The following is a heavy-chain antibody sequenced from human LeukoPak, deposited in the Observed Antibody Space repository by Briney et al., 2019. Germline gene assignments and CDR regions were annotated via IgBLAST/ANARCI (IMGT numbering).Heavy chain of an antibody. Sequence: SETLSLTCTVSGLSISDSSYYWGWIRQPPGKGLEWIGSIYHRGNTYYNPSLKSRVIISVDTTKNQFSLKLSSVTAADTAVYYCVRGVAGTYWYFDLWGRGTLVTVSS. CDR1: GLSISDSSYY. CDR2: IYHRGNT. CDR3: VRGVAGTYWYFDL. D-gene: IGHD2-15*01. V-gene: IGHV4-39*01. J-gene: IGHJ2*01.